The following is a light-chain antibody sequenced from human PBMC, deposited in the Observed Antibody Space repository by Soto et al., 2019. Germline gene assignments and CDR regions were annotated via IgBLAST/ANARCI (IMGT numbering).Light chain of an antibody. J-gene: IGLJ3*02. Sequence: QSALTQPPSASGSLGQSVTISCTGTSSDVGAYNYVSWYQQHPGKAPKLMIYDVPQRSSGVPDRFCGSKSGNSASLTVSGLQADDEDDYYRSSYADSFTWVFGGGTKLTVL. CDR1: SSDVGAYNY. CDR3: SSYADSFTWV. CDR2: DVP. V-gene: IGLV2-8*01.